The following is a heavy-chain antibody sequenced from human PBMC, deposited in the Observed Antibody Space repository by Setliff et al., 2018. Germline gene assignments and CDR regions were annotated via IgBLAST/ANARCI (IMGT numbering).Heavy chain of an antibody. CDR1: GDSISSTYYY. CDR3: ARDPGHRSGTWSLDY. J-gene: IGHJ4*02. Sequence: SSETLSLTCTVSGDSISSTYYYWGWIRQPPGKGLEWIGSISFGGNTYYNPSLKSRVTISLDTSKNQFSLKLNSVTAADTAVYSCARDPGHRSGTWSLDYWGQGTQVTVSS. V-gene: IGHV4-39*07. CDR2: ISFGGNT.